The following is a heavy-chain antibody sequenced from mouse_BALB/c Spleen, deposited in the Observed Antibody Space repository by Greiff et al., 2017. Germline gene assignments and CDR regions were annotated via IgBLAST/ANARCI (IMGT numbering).Heavy chain of an antibody. J-gene: IGHJ4*01. CDR2: IDPSDSET. CDR1: GYTFTSYW. CDR3: ARRGDYNAMDY. V-gene: IGHV1-69*02. Sequence: QVQLQQPGAELVKPGAPVKLSCKASGYTFTSYWMNWVKQRPGRGLEWIGRIDPSDSETHYNQKFKDKATLTVDKSSSTAYIQLSSLTSEDSAVYYCARRGDYNAMDYWGQGTSVTVSS.